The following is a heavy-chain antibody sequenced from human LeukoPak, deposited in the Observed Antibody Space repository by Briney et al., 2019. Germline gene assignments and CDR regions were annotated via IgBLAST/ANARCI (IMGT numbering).Heavy chain of an antibody. D-gene: IGHD2-2*01. CDR1: GYTFTSYG. V-gene: IGHV1-18*01. J-gene: IGHJ4*02. CDR2: ISAYNGNT. Sequence: ASVKVSCKASGYTFTSYGISWVRQAPGQGLEWMGWISAYNGNTNYAQKLQGRVTMTTDTSTSTAYMELRSLGSDDTAVYYCARWYCSSTSCYYDYWGQGTLVTVSS. CDR3: ARWYCSSTSCYYDY.